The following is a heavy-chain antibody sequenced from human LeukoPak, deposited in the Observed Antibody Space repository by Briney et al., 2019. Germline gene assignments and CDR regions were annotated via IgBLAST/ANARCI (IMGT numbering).Heavy chain of an antibody. CDR1: GFTFSSYG. V-gene: IGHV3-30*02. Sequence: GGSLRLSCAASGFTFSSYGMHWVRQAPGKGLEWVAVIWYGGSNKYYADSVKGRFTISRDNSKNTLYLQMNSLRAEDTAVYYCAKDLGEGGAASDYWGQGTLVTVSS. J-gene: IGHJ4*02. CDR3: AKDLGEGGAASDY. D-gene: IGHD1-26*01. CDR2: IWYGGSNK.